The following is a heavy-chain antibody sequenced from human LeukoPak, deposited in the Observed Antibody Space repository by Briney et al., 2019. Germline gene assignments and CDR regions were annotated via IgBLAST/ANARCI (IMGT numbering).Heavy chain of an antibody. V-gene: IGHV3-23*01. CDR2: ISGSADYDST. Sequence: GGSLRLSCGASGFTFSNYAMSWVRQAPGKGLECVSVISGSADYDSTYHADPVKGRFTISRDNSRDTLYLQMNSLRVEDTAIYYCAPDLRGADWSLDDWGQGTLVTVSS. J-gene: IGHJ4*02. CDR3: APDLRGADWSLDD. CDR1: GFTFSNYA. D-gene: IGHD3-9*01.